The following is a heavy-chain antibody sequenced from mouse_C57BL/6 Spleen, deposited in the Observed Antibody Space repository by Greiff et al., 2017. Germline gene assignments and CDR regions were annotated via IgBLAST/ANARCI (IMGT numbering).Heavy chain of an antibody. CDR3: ARLEGEYFDY. J-gene: IGHJ2*01. Sequence: VQLKESGPELVKPGASVKMSCKASGYTFTDYNMHWVKQSHGKSLEWIGYINPNNGGTSYNQKFKGKATLTVNKSSSTAYMELRSLTSEDSAVYYCARLEGEYFDYWGQGTTLTVSS. V-gene: IGHV1-22*01. CDR2: INPNNGGT. CDR1: GYTFTDYN.